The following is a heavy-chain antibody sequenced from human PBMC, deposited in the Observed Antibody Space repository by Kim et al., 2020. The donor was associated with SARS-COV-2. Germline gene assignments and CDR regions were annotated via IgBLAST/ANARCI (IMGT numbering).Heavy chain of an antibody. CDR3: ARRRYSSSWYDY. J-gene: IGHJ4*02. V-gene: IGHV4-59*08. Sequence: NPSPKSRVTISVDMTKNQFSLKLSAVTAADTAVYYCARRRYSSSWYDYWGQGTLVTVSS. D-gene: IGHD6-13*01.